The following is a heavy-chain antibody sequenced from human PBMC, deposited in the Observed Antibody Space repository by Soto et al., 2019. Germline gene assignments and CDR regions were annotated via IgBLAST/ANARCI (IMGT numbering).Heavy chain of an antibody. J-gene: IGHJ2*01. CDR2: IKQDGSEK. Sequence: GGSLRLSCAASGFTFSRYWMSWVRQAPGKGLEWVANIKQDGSEKYYVDSVKGRFTISRDNAKNSLYLQMNSLRAEDTAVYYCARGGSLNWYFDLWGRGTLVTVSS. D-gene: IGHD1-26*01. CDR3: ARGGSLNWYFDL. CDR1: GFTFSRYW. V-gene: IGHV3-7*04.